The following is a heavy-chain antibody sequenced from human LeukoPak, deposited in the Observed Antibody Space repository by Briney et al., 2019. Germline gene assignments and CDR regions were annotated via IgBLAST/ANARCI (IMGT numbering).Heavy chain of an antibody. J-gene: IGHJ5*02. CDR1: GGSFSGYY. Sequence: SETLSLTCAVYGGSFSGYYWSWIRQPPGKGLEWIGEINHSGGTNYNPSLKSRVTISVDTSMNQFSLKLSSVTAADTAVYYCARGETVVVPAAQKLSNWFDPWGQGTLVTVSS. CDR2: INHSGGT. V-gene: IGHV4-34*01. CDR3: ARGETVVVPAAQKLSNWFDP. D-gene: IGHD2-2*01.